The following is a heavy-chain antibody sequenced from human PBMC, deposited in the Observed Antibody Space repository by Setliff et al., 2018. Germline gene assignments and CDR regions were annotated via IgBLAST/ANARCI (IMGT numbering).Heavy chain of an antibody. CDR2: IYHSGKT. V-gene: IGHV4-38-2*01. J-gene: IGHJ6*02. CDR1: DFSISSGYF. D-gene: IGHD6-19*01. Sequence: PSETLSLTCSVSDFSISSGYFWGWIRQPPGKGLEWIGSIYHSGKTYYNPSLKSRVTLSVDTSKNQFSLKLSSVTAADTAVYYCARLLAGTGGFFYYGVDVWGQGTTVTVSS. CDR3: ARLLAGTGGFFYYGVDV.